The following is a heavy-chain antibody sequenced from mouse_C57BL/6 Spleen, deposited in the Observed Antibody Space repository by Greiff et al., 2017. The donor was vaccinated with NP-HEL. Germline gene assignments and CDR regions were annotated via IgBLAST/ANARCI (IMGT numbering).Heavy chain of an antibody. D-gene: IGHD1-1*01. CDR3: ARAYGSSFPYFDY. CDR1: GYTFTSYW. CDR2: INPSNGGI. Sequence: VQLQQPGTELVKPGASVKLSCKASGYTFTSYWMHWVKQRPGQGLEWIGNINPSNGGINYTEKFKSKVTLTVDKSSSTAYMQLSSLTSEDAAVYYCARAYGSSFPYFDYWGQGTTLTVSS. J-gene: IGHJ2*01. V-gene: IGHV1-53*01.